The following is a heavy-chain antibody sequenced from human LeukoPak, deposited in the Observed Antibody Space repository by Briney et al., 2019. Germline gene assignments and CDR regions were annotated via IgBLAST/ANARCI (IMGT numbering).Heavy chain of an antibody. V-gene: IGHV1-8*01. CDR1: GYTFTSYN. CDR2: GNPNSGNT. Sequence: GASVKVSCTASGYTFTSYNINWVRHATGQGHEWMGWGNPNSGNTGYDKELQGRVTMTTNTSITTAYMELSSLRSADTAADYCAPTLDYYGSGSVCDPWGEGPRLSVSS. D-gene: IGHD3-10*01. J-gene: IGHJ5*02. CDR3: APTLDYYGSGSVCDP.